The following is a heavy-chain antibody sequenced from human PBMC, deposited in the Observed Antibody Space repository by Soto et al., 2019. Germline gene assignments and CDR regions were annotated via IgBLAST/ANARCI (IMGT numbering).Heavy chain of an antibody. CDR2: IKSRGDGGAT. CDR1: GFAFSTAW. CDR3: ITAPWGPYVWETYGEKY. Sequence: EVQLVESGGGLVKPGESLRLSCSASGFAFSTAWMNWVRQAPGQGLEWVGRIKSRGDGGATDYAAAVRGRFTISRDDSESTLYLKMNSHRVEDTTVYYCITAPWGPYVWETYGEKYWGQGTPVTVSS. D-gene: IGHD3-16*01. J-gene: IGHJ4*01. V-gene: IGHV3-15*07.